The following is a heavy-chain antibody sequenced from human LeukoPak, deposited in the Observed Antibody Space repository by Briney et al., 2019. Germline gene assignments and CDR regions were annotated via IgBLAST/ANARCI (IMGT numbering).Heavy chain of an antibody. D-gene: IGHD5-12*01. CDR2: IHPSTGNP. J-gene: IGHJ6*03. CDR3: ARVGGYAGYMDV. V-gene: IGHV7-4-1*02. Sequence: ASVKVSCKASGYTFTNYAMNWVRQAPGQGLEWMGWIHPSTGNPTYAQGFTGRFVFSLDTSVSTTYLQIRGLKAEDTAVYYCARVGGYAGYMDVWGKGTTVTISS. CDR1: GYTFTNYA.